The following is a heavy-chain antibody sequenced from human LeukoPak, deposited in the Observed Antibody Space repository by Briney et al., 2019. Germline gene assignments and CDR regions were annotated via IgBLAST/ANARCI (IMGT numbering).Heavy chain of an antibody. CDR2: ISSSSGYI. Sequence: GGSLRLSCAASGFTFSTYTMNWVRQAPAKGLERVSSISSSSGYIYYADSVKGRFTNSRDNAKNSLYLQMNSLRPEDTAVYYCARDSSGWTYYLDYWGRGTLVTVSS. CDR1: GFTFSTYT. CDR3: ARDSSGWTYYLDY. D-gene: IGHD6-19*01. J-gene: IGHJ4*02. V-gene: IGHV3-21*01.